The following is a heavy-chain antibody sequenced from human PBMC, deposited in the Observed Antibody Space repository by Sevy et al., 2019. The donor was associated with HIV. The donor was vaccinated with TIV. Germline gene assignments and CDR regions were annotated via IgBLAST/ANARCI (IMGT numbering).Heavy chain of an antibody. J-gene: IGHJ4*02. V-gene: IGHV3-64D*06. Sequence: GGSLRLSCSASGFTFSSYAMHWVRQAPGKGLEYVSAISSNGGSTYYADSVKGRFTISRDNSKNTLYLQMSSLRAEDTALYYCVKGTLWLVEGSYFDYWGQGTLVTVSS. CDR3: VKGTLWLVEGSYFDY. CDR1: GFTFSSYA. D-gene: IGHD6-19*01. CDR2: ISSNGGST.